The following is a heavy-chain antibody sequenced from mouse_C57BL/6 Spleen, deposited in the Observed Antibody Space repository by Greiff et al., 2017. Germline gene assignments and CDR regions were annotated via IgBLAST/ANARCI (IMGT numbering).Heavy chain of an antibody. CDR2: IHPSDSDT. Sequence: KQRPGQGLEWIGRIHPSDSDTNYNQKFKGKATLTVDKSSSTAYMQLSSLTSEDSAVYYCAIDYYFDYWGQGTTLTVSS. CDR3: AIDYYFDY. V-gene: IGHV1-74*01. J-gene: IGHJ2*01. D-gene: IGHD2-13*01.